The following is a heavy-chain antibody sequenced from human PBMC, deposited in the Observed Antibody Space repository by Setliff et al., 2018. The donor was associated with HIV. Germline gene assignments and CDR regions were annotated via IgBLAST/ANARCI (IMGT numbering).Heavy chain of an antibody. CDR1: GGSFSGYY. D-gene: IGHD5-12*01. CDR2: INHSGST. V-gene: IGHV4-34*01. Sequence: SETLSLTCAVYGGSFSGYYWSWIRQPPGKGLEWIGEINHSGSTNYNPSLKSRVTISVDTSKNQISLKVNSVTAADTALYYCASDISPDDGYNRLHYFDYWGQGTLVTVSS. CDR3: ASDISPDDGYNRLHYFDY. J-gene: IGHJ4*02.